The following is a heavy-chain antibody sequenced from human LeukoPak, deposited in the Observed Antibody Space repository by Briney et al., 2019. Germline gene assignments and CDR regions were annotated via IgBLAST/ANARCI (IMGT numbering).Heavy chain of an antibody. CDR2: TYYRSKWYS. CDR3: ARDVATTGWYTFDY. D-gene: IGHD6-19*01. Sequence: SQTLSLTCAISGDSVSSINGAWNWVRQSPSRGLEWLGRTYYRSKWYSDYAVPIQGRMSINPDTSKNRFTLHLFSVTPDDTAVYYCARDVATTGWYTFDYWGQGTRVTVSS. CDR1: GDSVSSINGA. J-gene: IGHJ4*02. V-gene: IGHV6-1*01.